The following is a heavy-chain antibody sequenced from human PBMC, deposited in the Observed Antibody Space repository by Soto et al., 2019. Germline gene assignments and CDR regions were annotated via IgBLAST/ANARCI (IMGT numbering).Heavy chain of an antibody. V-gene: IGHV5-10-1*01. CDR3: ASSFIVVVPAAIGNYYGMDV. J-gene: IGHJ6*02. Sequence: PGESLKISCKGSGYSCTSYWISWVRQMPGKGLEWMGRIDPSDSYTNYSPSFQGHVTISADKSISTAYLQWSSLKASDTAMYYCASSFIVVVPAAIGNYYGMDVRGQGTTVTVSS. CDR2: IDPSDSYT. D-gene: IGHD2-2*01. CDR1: GYSCTSYW.